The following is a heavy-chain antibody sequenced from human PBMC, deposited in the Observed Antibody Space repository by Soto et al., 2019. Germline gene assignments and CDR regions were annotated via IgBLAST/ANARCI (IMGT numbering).Heavy chain of an antibody. CDR3: ARGSGSYDF. CDR2: ISSSSSTI. J-gene: IGHJ4*02. Sequence: EVQLVESGGGLVQPGGSLRLSCAASGFTFSSYSMNWVRQAPGKGLEWVSYISSSSSTIYYADSVKGRFTISRDNAKNSLYLQMNSRRAEDTAVYYWARGSGSYDFWGQGTLVTVSS. D-gene: IGHD3-3*01. CDR1: GFTFSSYS. V-gene: IGHV3-48*01.